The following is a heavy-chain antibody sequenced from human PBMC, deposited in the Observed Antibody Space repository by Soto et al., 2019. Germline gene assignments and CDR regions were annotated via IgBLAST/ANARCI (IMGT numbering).Heavy chain of an antibody. V-gene: IGHV3-30*18. Sequence: PGGSLRLSCAASGFTFSSYTMSWVRQGPGKGLEWVAVIFYGGSNTYYADSVKGRFTISRDNSKNTLYLQMNSLRAEDTAVYYCAKDGVGYCSGGSCYGWFDPWGQGTLVTVSS. CDR2: IFYGGSNT. CDR3: AKDGVGYCSGGSCYGWFDP. D-gene: IGHD2-15*01. CDR1: GFTFSSYT. J-gene: IGHJ5*02.